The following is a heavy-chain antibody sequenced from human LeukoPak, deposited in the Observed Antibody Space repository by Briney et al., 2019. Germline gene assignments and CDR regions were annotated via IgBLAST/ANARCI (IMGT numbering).Heavy chain of an antibody. J-gene: IGHJ5*02. CDR1: GGSISSDTYY. Sequence: SETLSLTCTVSGGSISSDTYYWSWIRQPAGKGLEWIVRIYASGNSNYNASLKSRVTISIDTSNNQFSLRLSSVIASDTAVYYCAGTRRYCSGGSCYNWFDPWGQGTLVTVSS. D-gene: IGHD2-15*01. CDR3: AGTRRYCSGGSCYNWFDP. CDR2: IYASGNS. V-gene: IGHV4-61*02.